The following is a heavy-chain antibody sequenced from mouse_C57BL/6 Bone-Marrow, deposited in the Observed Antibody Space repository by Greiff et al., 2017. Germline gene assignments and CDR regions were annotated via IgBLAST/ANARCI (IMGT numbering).Heavy chain of an antibody. V-gene: IGHV1-62-2*01. CDR1: GYTFTEYT. D-gene: IGHD1-1*01. Sequence: QVQLQQSGAELVKPGASVKLSCKASGYTFTEYTIHWVKQRSGQGLEWIGWFYPGRGSIKYNEKFKVKVTLTADKSSSTVYMELRRLTSEDSAVYVWARHLRSQPLYEMCYWGQGTSVTVSS. CDR3: ARHLRSQPLYEMCY. CDR2: FYPGRGSI. J-gene: IGHJ4*01.